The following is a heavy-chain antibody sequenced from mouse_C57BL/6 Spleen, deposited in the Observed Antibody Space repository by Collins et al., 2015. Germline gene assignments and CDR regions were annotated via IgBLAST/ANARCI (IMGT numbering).Heavy chain of an antibody. D-gene: IGHD2-2*01. J-gene: IGHJ3*01. Sequence: EVQLQQSGTVLARPGASVKMSCKTSGYTFTSCWMHWVKQRPGQGLEWIGAIYPGNTDATYNQKFKDKAKLTAVTSANTAYMELTSLTNEDSAVYFCSRDYGSFAFWGQGTLVTVSA. CDR1: GYTFTSCW. V-gene: IGHV1-5*01. CDR2: IYPGNTDA. CDR3: SRDYGSFAF.